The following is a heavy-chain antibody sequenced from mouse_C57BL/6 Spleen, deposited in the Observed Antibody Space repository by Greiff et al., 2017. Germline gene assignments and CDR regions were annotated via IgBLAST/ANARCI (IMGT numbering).Heavy chain of an antibody. V-gene: IGHV1-72*01. CDR1: GYTFTSYW. D-gene: IGHD2-4*01. CDR3: ARHDYGENFDV. CDR2: IDPNSGGT. Sequence: QVQLQQPGAELVKPGASVKLSCSASGYTFTSYWMYWVKQRPGGGLEWIGRIDPNSGGTKYTEKFKSKVTLTVDKSSSTAYMQLSSLTSEDSAVYYCARHDYGENFDVWGTGTTVTVSS. J-gene: IGHJ1*03.